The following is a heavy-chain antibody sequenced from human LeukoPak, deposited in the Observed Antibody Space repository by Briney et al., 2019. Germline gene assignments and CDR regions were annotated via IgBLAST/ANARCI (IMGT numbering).Heavy chain of an antibody. CDR2: MNPNSGNT. Sequence: ASVKVSCKASGYTFTSYDINWVRQATGQGPEWMGWMNPNSGNTGYAQKFQGRVTITRNTSISTAYMELSSLRSEDTAVYYCARGKAGSGAFDIWGQGTMVTVSS. D-gene: IGHD7-27*01. V-gene: IGHV1-8*03. CDR3: ARGKAGSGAFDI. CDR1: GYTFTSYD. J-gene: IGHJ3*02.